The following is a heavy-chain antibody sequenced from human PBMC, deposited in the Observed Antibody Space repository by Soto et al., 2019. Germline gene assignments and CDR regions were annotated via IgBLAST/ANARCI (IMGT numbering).Heavy chain of an antibody. CDR2: INHSGST. V-gene: IGHV4-34*01. CDR3: ARGRVEETAVDTAMVDVVTIISRFDY. D-gene: IGHD5-18*01. J-gene: IGHJ4*02. CDR1: GGSFSGYY. Sequence: SETLSLTCAVYGGSFSGYYWSWIRQPPGKGLEWIGEINHSGSTNYNPSLKSRVTISVDTSKNQFSLKLSSVTAADTAVYYCARGRVEETAVDTAMVDVVTIISRFDYWGQGTLVTVSS.